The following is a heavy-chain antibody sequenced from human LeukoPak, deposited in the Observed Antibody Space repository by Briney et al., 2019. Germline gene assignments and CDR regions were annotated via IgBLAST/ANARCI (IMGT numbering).Heavy chain of an antibody. CDR1: GFTFSSYE. D-gene: IGHD3-22*01. CDR2: ISSSGSTI. J-gene: IGHJ4*02. Sequence: PGGSLRLSCAASGFTFSSYEMNWVRQAPGKGLEWVSYISSSGSTIYYADSVKGRFTISGDNSKNTLYLQMNSLRAEDTAVYYCAKARYYYDSSGYSQPRYYFDYWGQGTLVTVSS. CDR3: AKARYYYDSSGYSQPRYYFDY. V-gene: IGHV3-48*03.